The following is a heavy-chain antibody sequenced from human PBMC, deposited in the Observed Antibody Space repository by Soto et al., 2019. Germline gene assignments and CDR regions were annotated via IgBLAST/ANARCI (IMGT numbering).Heavy chain of an antibody. CDR2: ISYDGSNK. D-gene: IGHD5-18*01. J-gene: IGHJ4*02. Sequence: GGSLRLSCAASGFTFSSYGMHWVRQAPGKGLEWVAVISYDGSNKYYADSVKGRFTISRDNSKNTLYLQMNSLRAEDTAVYYCAKDRGGIQLWWTFDYWGQGTLVTVSS. CDR3: AKDRGGIQLWWTFDY. CDR1: GFTFSSYG. V-gene: IGHV3-30*18.